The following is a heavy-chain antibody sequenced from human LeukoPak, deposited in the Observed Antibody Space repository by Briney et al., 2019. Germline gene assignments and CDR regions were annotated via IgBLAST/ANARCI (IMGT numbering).Heavy chain of an antibody. D-gene: IGHD3-9*01. J-gene: IGHJ5*02. CDR2: INPNSGGT. Sequence: ASVKVSCKASGYTFTSYYIHWVRQAPGQGLEWMGWINPNSGGTNYAQKFQGRVTMTRDTSISTAYMELSRLRSDDTAVYYCARTTYYDILTGYSSGNWFDPWGQGTLVTVSS. CDR3: ARTTYYDILTGYSSGNWFDP. CDR1: GYTFTSYY. V-gene: IGHV1-2*02.